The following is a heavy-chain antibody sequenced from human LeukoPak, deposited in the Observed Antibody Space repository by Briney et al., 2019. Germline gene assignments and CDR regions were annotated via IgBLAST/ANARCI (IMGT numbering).Heavy chain of an antibody. Sequence: GESLKISCKGSGYSFTSYWIGWVRQMPGKGLEWMGIIYPGDSDTRYSPSFQGQVTISADKSISTAYLQWSSLKASDTAMYYCARRYCSTISCYTDDAFDIWGQGTMVTVSS. CDR3: ARRYCSTISCYTDDAFDI. CDR2: IYPGDSDT. D-gene: IGHD2-2*02. J-gene: IGHJ3*02. V-gene: IGHV5-51*01. CDR1: GYSFTSYW.